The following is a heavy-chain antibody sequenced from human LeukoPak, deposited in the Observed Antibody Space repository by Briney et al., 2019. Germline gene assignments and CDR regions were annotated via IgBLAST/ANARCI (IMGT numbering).Heavy chain of an antibody. CDR3: ARDFDDYDILTGWETSDRLTPGDAFDI. Sequence: ASVKVSCKASGYTFTSYGISWVRQAPGQGLEWMGWISAYNGNTNYAQKLQGRVTMTTDTSTSTAYMELRSLRSDDTAVYYCARDFDDYDILTGWETSDRLTPGDAFDIWGQGTMVTVSS. CDR2: ISAYNGNT. V-gene: IGHV1-18*01. J-gene: IGHJ3*02. D-gene: IGHD3-9*01. CDR1: GYTFTSYG.